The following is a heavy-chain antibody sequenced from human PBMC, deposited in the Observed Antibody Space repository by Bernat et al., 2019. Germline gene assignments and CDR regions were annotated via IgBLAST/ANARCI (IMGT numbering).Heavy chain of an antibody. CDR3: ARASQSGSYAFLWFDP. CDR1: GGSISSYY. Sequence: QVQLQESGPGLVKPSETLSLTCTVSGGSISSYYWSWIRQPAGKGLEWIRRIYTSGSTNYNPSLKSRVTMSVDTSKNQFSLKLSSVTAADTAVYYCARASQSGSYAFLWFDPWGQGTLVTVSS. J-gene: IGHJ5*02. CDR2: IYTSGST. V-gene: IGHV4-4*07. D-gene: IGHD1-26*01.